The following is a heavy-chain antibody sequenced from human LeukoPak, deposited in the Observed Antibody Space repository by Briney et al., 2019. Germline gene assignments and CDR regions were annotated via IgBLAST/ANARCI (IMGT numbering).Heavy chain of an antibody. D-gene: IGHD6-19*01. Sequence: GGSLRLSCAASGFTFSNYAMSWVRQAPGKGLEWVSAISGSGGSTYYADSVKGRFTISRDNSKNTLYLQMNSLRAEDTAVYYCAKDFSYSSGWYSGWGQGTMVTVSS. V-gene: IGHV3-23*01. CDR3: AKDFSYSSGWYSG. CDR2: ISGSGGST. CDR1: GFTFSNYA. J-gene: IGHJ3*01.